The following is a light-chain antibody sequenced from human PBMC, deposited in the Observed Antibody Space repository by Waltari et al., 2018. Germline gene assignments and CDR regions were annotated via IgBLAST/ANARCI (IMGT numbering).Light chain of an antibody. Sequence: EIVLTQSPGTLSLSPGERATLSCWASQSVGRSLAWYQQKRGQAPRLLIYGTSTRATGIPDRFSGRGSGTDFSLTISRLEPEDFAVYYCQHYVRLPVTFGQGTKVEIK. V-gene: IGKV3-20*01. CDR3: QHYVRLPVT. CDR1: QSVGRS. CDR2: GTS. J-gene: IGKJ1*01.